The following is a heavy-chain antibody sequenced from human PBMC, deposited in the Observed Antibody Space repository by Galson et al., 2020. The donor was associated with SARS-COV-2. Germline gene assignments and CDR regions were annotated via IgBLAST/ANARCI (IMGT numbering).Heavy chain of an antibody. J-gene: IGHJ5*02. CDR3: ATTLSCCSGGSCYPNWFDP. D-gene: IGHD2-15*01. CDR2: FDPEDGET. V-gene: IGHV1-24*01. Sequence: ASVKVSCKVSGYTLTELSMHWVRQAPGKGLEWMGGFDPEDGETIYAQKFQGRVTMTEDTSTDTAYMELSSLRSEDTAVYYCATTLSCCSGGSCYPNWFDPWGQGTLVTVSS. CDR1: GYTLTELS.